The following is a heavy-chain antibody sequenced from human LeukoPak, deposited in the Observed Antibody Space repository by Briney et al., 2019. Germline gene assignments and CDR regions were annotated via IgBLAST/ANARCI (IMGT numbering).Heavy chain of an antibody. Sequence: GASVKVSCKASGYTFTSYDINWVRQATGQGLEWMGWMNPNSGNTGYAQKFQGRVTITRNTSISTAYMELSSLRSEDTAVYYCARGRLGYCTNGVCLSWFDPWGQGTLVTVSS. CDR2: MNPNSGNT. D-gene: IGHD2-8*01. CDR3: ARGRLGYCTNGVCLSWFDP. CDR1: GYTFTSYD. V-gene: IGHV1-8*03. J-gene: IGHJ5*02.